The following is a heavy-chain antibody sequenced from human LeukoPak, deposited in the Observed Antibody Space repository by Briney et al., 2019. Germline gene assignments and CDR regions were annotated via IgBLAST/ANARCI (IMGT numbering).Heavy chain of an antibody. CDR3: AELGITMIGGV. J-gene: IGHJ6*04. CDR1: GFSFRNSW. Sequence: GGSLRLSCAGSGFSFRNSWMSWVRQAPGKGLEWVANIKEDGTEKDYVDSVKGRFTISRDNAKNSLYLQMNSLRAEDTAVYYCAELGITMIGGVWGKGTTVTISS. CDR2: IKEDGTEK. D-gene: IGHD3-10*02. V-gene: IGHV3-7*01.